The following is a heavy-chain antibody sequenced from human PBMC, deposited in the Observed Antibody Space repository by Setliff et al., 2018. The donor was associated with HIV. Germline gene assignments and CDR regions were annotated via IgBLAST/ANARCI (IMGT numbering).Heavy chain of an antibody. D-gene: IGHD3-10*01. CDR2: ISGSGGDT. Sequence: GGSLRLSCASSGFTFSSCAMTWVRQAPGKGLECVAVISGSGGDTYYADSVKGRLVIAREKSKSTLYLQMNSLRAEDTAVYYCAKKTAAYTSGSWLHYWGQGTLVTVSS. V-gene: IGHV3-23*01. J-gene: IGHJ4*02. CDR3: AKKTAAYTSGSWLHY. CDR1: GFTFSSCA.